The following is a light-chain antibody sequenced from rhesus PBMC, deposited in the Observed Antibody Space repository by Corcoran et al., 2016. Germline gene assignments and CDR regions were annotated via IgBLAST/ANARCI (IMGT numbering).Light chain of an antibody. CDR3: QQHDTFPYS. V-gene: IGKV1-69*01. CDR1: QAISNW. CDR2: RAS. J-gene: IGKJ2*01. Sequence: DIQMTQSPSSLSASVGDRVTISCRASQAISNWLAWYQQKPGKAPKLLIYRASNLDAGGPSRFTGSGSGTDFTLTISSLQPEDIASYYCQQHDTFPYSFGQGTKLEIK.